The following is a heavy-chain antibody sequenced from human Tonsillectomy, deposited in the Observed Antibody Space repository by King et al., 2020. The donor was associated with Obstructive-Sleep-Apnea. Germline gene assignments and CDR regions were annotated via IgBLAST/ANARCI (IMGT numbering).Heavy chain of an antibody. CDR2: IRYDGSNK. Sequence: QVQLVQSGGGVVQPGRSLRLSCATSGFTFRSYGMHWVRQAPGKGLEWVAFIRYDGSNKYCADSVKGRFTISRDNSKNTLYLQMNSLRPEDTAVYYCGSTGNYMYDAFDIWGQGTMVTVSS. J-gene: IGHJ3*02. CDR1: GFTFRSYG. D-gene: IGHD3-9*01. V-gene: IGHV3-30*02. CDR3: GSTGNYMYDAFDI.